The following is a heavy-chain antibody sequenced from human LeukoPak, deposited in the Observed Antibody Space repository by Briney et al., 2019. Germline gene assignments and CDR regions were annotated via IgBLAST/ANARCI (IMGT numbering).Heavy chain of an antibody. J-gene: IGHJ4*02. V-gene: IGHV3-7*01. CDR1: GFTFSSYW. Sequence: GGSLRLSCAASGFTFSSYWMSWVRQAPGKGLEWVANIKQDGSEKYYVDSVKGRFTISRDNAKNSLYLQMNSLRAEDTAVYYCARESGFGELLSYYFDYGGQGTLVTVPA. CDR2: IKQDGSEK. D-gene: IGHD3-10*01. CDR3: ARESGFGELLSYYFDY.